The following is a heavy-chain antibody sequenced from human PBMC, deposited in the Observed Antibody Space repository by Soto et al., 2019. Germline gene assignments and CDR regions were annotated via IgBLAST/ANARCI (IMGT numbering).Heavy chain of an antibody. V-gene: IGHV1-69*01. J-gene: IGHJ6*02. CDR1: GGTFSSYA. D-gene: IGHD3-22*01. CDR2: IIPIFGTA. CDR3: ARPHYDSSGYYFSGMDV. Sequence: QVQLVQSGAEVKKPGSSVKVSCKASGGTFSSYAISWVRQAPGQGLEWMGGIIPIFGTANYAQKFQGRVTITADESTSTAYMELSGLRSEDTAVYYCARPHYDSSGYYFSGMDVWGQGTTVTVSS.